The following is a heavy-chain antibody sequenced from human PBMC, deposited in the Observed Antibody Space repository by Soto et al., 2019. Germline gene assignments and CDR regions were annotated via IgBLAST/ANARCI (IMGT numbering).Heavy chain of an antibody. CDR1: GFTFSSYA. CDR2: ISVSGGST. V-gene: IGHV3-23*01. D-gene: IGHD6-13*01. J-gene: IGHJ4*02. Sequence: GGSLRLSCAASGFTFSSYAISWVRQAPGKGLEWVSAISVSGGSTYYADSVKGRFTISRDNSKNTLYLQMNSLRAEDTAVYYCAKDLGDIAAAGNPDYWGQGTLVTVSS. CDR3: AKDLGDIAAAGNPDY.